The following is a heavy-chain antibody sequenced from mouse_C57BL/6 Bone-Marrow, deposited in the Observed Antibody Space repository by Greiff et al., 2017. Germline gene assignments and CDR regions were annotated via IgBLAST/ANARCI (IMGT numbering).Heavy chain of an antibody. D-gene: IGHD4-1*01. CDR1: GYTFTSYW. V-gene: IGHV1-5*01. Sequence: EVQLQQSGTVLARPGASVKMSCKTSGYTFTSYWMHWVKQRPGQGLAWIGAIYPGNSDTSYNQKFKGKAKLTAVTSASTAYIEHSSLTSEDSEVYDCTREGELGRSYFDYWGQGTTLTVSS. CDR3: TREGELGRSYFDY. J-gene: IGHJ2*01. CDR2: IYPGNSDT.